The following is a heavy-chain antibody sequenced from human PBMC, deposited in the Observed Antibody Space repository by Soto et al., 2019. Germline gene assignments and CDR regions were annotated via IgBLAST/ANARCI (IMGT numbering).Heavy chain of an antibody. V-gene: IGHV4-39*01. CDR1: GGSISSSSYY. J-gene: IGHJ6*02. Sequence: QLQESGPGLVKPSETLSLTCTVSGGSISSSSYYWGWIRQPPGKGLEWIGSIYYSGSTYYNPSLKSRVTISVDTSKNQFSLKLSSVTAADTAVYYCARLYSGYDYYYYYGMDVWGQGTTVTVSS. CDR2: IYYSGST. CDR3: ARLYSGYDYYYYYGMDV. D-gene: IGHD5-12*01.